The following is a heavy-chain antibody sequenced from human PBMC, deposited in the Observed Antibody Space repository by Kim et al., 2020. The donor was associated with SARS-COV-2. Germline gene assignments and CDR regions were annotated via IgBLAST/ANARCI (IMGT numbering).Heavy chain of an antibody. CDR1: GFTFSSYS. Sequence: GGSLRLSCAASGFTFSSYSMNWVRQAPGKGLEWVSSISSSSSYIYYADSVKGRFTISRDNAKNSLYLQMNSLRAEDTAVYYCARSEYYDFWSGPPYYFDYWGQGTLVTVSS. CDR2: ISSSSSYI. D-gene: IGHD3-3*01. V-gene: IGHV3-21*01. J-gene: IGHJ4*02. CDR3: ARSEYYDFWSGPPYYFDY.